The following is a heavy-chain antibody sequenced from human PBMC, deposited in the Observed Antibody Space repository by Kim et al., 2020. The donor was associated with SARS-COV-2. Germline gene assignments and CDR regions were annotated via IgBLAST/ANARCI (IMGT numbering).Heavy chain of an antibody. CDR3: ARLRITMVRGVIIGDALYI. D-gene: IGHD3-10*01. CDR2: MYYSGNT. CDR1: GGSISSSSYY. V-gene: IGHV4-39*01. Sequence: SETLSLTCTVSGGSISSSSYYWGWIRQPPGKGREWIGSMYYSGNTYSNPSLKSRVTISVDTYKNQFSLKLSSVTAADTAVYYCARLRITMVRGVIIGDALYIWGQGTMVTVSS. J-gene: IGHJ3*02.